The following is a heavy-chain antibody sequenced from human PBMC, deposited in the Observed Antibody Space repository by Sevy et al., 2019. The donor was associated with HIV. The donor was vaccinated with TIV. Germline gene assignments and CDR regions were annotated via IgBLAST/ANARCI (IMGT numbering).Heavy chain of an antibody. J-gene: IGHJ4*02. CDR1: GLSFSSYA. Sequence: GGSLRLSCAASGLSFSSYAMNWVRQAPGEGVEWVSTISGPGGSTYYAHSVKGRFTISRDNSKNTLFLQMNSLRAEDTAIYYCATDRISGWPFWGQGTLVTVSS. CDR2: ISGPGGST. D-gene: IGHD6-19*01. V-gene: IGHV3-23*01. CDR3: ATDRISGWPF.